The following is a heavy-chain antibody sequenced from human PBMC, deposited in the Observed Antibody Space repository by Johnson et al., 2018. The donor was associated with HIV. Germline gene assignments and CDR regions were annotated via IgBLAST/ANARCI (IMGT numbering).Heavy chain of an antibody. CDR3: ARACRDGYTCDAFDI. V-gene: IGHV3-30*14. CDR1: GFTFSSYA. CDR2: ISYDGSNK. J-gene: IGHJ3*02. D-gene: IGHD5-24*01. Sequence: QVQLVESGGGLVKPGGSLRLSCAASGFTFSSYAMHWVRQAPGKGLEWVAVISYDGSNKYYADSVKGRFTISRDNSKNTLHLQMNSLRVEDTAVYYCARACRDGYTCDAFDIWGQGTMVTVSS.